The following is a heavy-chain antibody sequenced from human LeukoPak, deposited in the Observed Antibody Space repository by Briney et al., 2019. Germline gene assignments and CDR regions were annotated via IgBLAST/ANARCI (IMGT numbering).Heavy chain of an antibody. D-gene: IGHD2-15*01. CDR2: INHSGST. Sequence: SETLSLTCAVYGGSFSGYYWSWIRQPPGKGLEWIGEINHSGSTNYNPSLKCRVTISVDTSKKQFSLKLSSVTAADTAVYYCARGAFDCSGGSCYASDYYYYMDVWGKGTTVTVSS. CDR3: ARGAFDCSGGSCYASDYYYYMDV. V-gene: IGHV4-34*01. CDR1: GGSFSGYY. J-gene: IGHJ6*03.